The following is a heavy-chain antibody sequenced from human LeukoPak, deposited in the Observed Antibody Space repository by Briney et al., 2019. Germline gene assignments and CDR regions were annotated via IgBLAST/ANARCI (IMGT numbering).Heavy chain of an antibody. J-gene: IGHJ4*02. Sequence: GGSLRLSCAASGFTFSSYAMHWVRQAPGKGLEWAAVISYDGSNKYYADSVKGRFTISRDNSKNTLYLQMNSLRAEDTAVYYCATLTNTGNGVFDYWGQGTLVTVSS. D-gene: IGHD1/OR15-1a*01. V-gene: IGHV3-30-3*01. CDR2: ISYDGSNK. CDR1: GFTFSSYA. CDR3: ATLTNTGNGVFDY.